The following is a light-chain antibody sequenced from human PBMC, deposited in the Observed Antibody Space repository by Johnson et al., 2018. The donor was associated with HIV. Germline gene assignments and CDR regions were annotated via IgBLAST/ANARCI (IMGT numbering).Light chain of an antibody. Sequence: QSVLTQPPSVSAAPGQKVTISCSGSSSNIGNNYVSWYQQLPGRAPKLLIYDNNERPSGIPDRFSGSKSGTSATLGITGLQTGDEADYYCGTWDSSLTVYVFGTGTKVTVL. V-gene: IGLV1-51*01. CDR3: GTWDSSLTVYV. J-gene: IGLJ1*01. CDR1: SSNIGNNY. CDR2: DNN.